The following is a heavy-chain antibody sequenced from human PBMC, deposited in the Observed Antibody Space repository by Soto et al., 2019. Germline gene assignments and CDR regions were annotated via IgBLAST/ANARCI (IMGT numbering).Heavy chain of an antibody. CDR2: IYYSGST. Sequence: QVQLQESGPGLVKPSETLSLTCTVSGGSISSYYWSWIRQPPGKGLEWIGYIYYSGSTNYNPSLKSRVTISVDXXKXQYXLKLSSVTAADTAVYYCARNVDTAMTYKPIYGMDVWGQGTTVTVSS. J-gene: IGHJ6*02. CDR1: GGSISSYY. CDR3: ARNVDTAMTYKPIYGMDV. D-gene: IGHD5-18*01. V-gene: IGHV4-59*01.